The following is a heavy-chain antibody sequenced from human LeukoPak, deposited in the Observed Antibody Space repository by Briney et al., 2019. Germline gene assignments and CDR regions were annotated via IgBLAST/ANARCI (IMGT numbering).Heavy chain of an antibody. CDR2: ISSSGSTI. CDR1: GFTFSSYE. Sequence: GGSLRLSCAASGFTFSSYEMNSVRQAPGKGLGWVSYISSSGSTIYYADSVKGRFTISRDNAKNSLYLQMNSLRAEDTAVYYCARDRSYYYYMDVWGKGTTVTVSS. CDR3: ARDRSYYYYMDV. J-gene: IGHJ6*03. V-gene: IGHV3-48*03.